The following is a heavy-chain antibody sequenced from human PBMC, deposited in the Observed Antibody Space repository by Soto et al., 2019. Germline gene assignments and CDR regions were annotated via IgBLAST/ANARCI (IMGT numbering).Heavy chain of an antibody. Sequence: QVQLQESGPGLVKPSETLSLTCTVSGGSIRDYFWTWIRQPPGKGLEWIGYIYYSGRTNYNPSLKSRVSISVDTSKNHFSLQLMSVTAADPAVYYCARVGGDHFGDSGGFDSWGQGTLVTVSS. V-gene: IGHV4-59*01. J-gene: IGHJ4*02. CDR2: IYYSGRT. D-gene: IGHD4-17*01. CDR1: GGSIRDYF. CDR3: ARVGGDHFGDSGGFDS.